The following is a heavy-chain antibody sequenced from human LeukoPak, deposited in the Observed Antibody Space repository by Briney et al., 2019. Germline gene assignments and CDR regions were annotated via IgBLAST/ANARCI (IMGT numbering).Heavy chain of an antibody. CDR2: ISYDGSNK. J-gene: IGHJ4*02. CDR1: GFTFSSYG. D-gene: IGHD1-26*01. V-gene: IGHV3-30*03. Sequence: GGSLRLSCAASGFTFSSYGMHWVRQAPGKGLEWVAVISYDGSNKYYADSVKGRFTISRDNSKNTLYLQMNSLRAEDTAVYYCARIPSGSYLYYFDYWGQGTLVTVSS. CDR3: ARIPSGSYLYYFDY.